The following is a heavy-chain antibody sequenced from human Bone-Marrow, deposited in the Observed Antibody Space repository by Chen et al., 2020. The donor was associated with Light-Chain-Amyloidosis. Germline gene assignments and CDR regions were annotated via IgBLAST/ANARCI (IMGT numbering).Heavy chain of an antibody. V-gene: IGHV3-74*01. Sequence: EVQLVESGGGLVQPGGSLRLSCAASGFTFSSYWMHWVRQAPGKGLVWVSRINSDGSSTSYADSVKGRFTISRDNAKNTLYLQMNSLRAEDTAVYYCVRRDGYGYYFDYWGQGTLVTVSS. D-gene: IGHD5-12*01. J-gene: IGHJ4*02. CDR1: GFTFSSYW. CDR2: INSDGSST. CDR3: VRRDGYGYYFDY.